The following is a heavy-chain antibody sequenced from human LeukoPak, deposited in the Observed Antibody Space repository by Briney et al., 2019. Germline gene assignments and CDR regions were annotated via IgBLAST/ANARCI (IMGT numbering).Heavy chain of an antibody. V-gene: IGHV3-30*03. CDR2: ISYDGSNT. D-gene: IGHD2-15*01. Sequence: GGSLRLSCAASGFTFSSYGMHWVRQAPGKGLEWVAVISYDGSNTYYADSVKGRFTISRDNSKNTLYLQMNSLRAEDTAVYYCARDFCSGGSCYPDAFDIWSQGTMVTVSS. CDR3: ARDFCSGGSCYPDAFDI. J-gene: IGHJ3*02. CDR1: GFTFSSYG.